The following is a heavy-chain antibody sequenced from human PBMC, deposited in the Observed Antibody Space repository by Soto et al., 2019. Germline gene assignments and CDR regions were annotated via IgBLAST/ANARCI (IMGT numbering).Heavy chain of an antibody. CDR1: GFTFSNAW. V-gene: IGHV3-15*01. D-gene: IGHD3-3*01. Sequence: PGGSLRLSCAASGFTFSNAWMSWVRQAPGKGLEWVGRIKSKTDGGTTDYAAPVKGRFTISRDDSKNTLYLQMNSLKTEDTAVYYCTTDSASDFWSNSYYFDYWGQGTLVTVSS. CDR2: IKSKTDGGTT. J-gene: IGHJ4*02. CDR3: TTDSASDFWSNSYYFDY.